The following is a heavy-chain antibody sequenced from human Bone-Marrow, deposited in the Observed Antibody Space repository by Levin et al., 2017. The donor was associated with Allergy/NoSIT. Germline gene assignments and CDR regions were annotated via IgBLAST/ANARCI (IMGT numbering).Heavy chain of an antibody. CDR3: ARTLYYFGSESKPDWYFDL. J-gene: IGHJ2*01. Sequence: LSLTCAASGFTFSDYGMHWVRQAPGKGLQWVAVVWYDGSKRYYADSVKGRFTTSRDNAKNTLYLEMNSLRAEDTAVYYCARTLYYFGSESKPDWYFDLWGRGTLVTVSS. D-gene: IGHD3-10*01. V-gene: IGHV3-33*01. CDR2: VWYDGSKR. CDR1: GFTFSDYG.